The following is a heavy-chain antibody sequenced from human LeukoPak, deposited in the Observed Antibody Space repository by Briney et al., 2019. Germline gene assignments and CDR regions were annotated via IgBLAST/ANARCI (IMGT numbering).Heavy chain of an antibody. Sequence: GGSLRLSCAASGFTFSSYTMNWVRQAPGKGLEWVSSISISSGHIYYADSVKSRFTISRDNAKNSLYLQMNSLRAEDTAVYYCARLRYYGMDVWGQGTTVTVSS. CDR2: ISISSGHI. CDR3: ARLRYYGMDV. V-gene: IGHV3-21*01. CDR1: GFTFSSYT. J-gene: IGHJ6*02.